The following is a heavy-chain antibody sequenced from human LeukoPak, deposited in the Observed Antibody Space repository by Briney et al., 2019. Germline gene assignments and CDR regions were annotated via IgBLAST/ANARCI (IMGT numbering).Heavy chain of an antibody. V-gene: IGHV3-23*01. CDR3: AKDFRIGYSAHFDY. J-gene: IGHJ4*02. D-gene: IGHD2-21*01. CDR2: IYENGGTT. Sequence: GGSLRLSCVGSGFTFRSHAMSWVRQAPEKGLEFVSGIYENGGTTYYADSVKGRFSISRDNSKNTLYLQMDSLRGEDTAVYYCAKDFRIGYSAHFDYWGQGALVTVSP. CDR1: GFTFRSHA.